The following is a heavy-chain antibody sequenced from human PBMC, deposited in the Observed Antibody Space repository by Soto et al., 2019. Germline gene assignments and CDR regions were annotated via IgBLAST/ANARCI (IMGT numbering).Heavy chain of an antibody. CDR3: ARDRYGGFDY. CDR2: VYYNGKT. V-gene: IGHV4-39*02. CDR1: GGSINSRSYF. J-gene: IGHJ4*02. Sequence: QLQLQQSGPGLVKPSETLSLTCSVSGGSINSRSYFWAWIRQPPGKGLEWIGSVYYNGKTYYSPSLKSRLNVSVDTSQHQFSLKLSSVTAADTAIYYCARDRYGGFDYWGLGTLVIVSS. D-gene: IGHD3-10*01.